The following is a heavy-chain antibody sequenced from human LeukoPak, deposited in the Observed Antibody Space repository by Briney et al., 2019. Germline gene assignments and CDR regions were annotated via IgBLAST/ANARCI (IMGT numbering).Heavy chain of an antibody. CDR3: ARRGYGSGNYYYPN. Sequence: GESLKISCKGSGYSFTNHYIGWVRLMPGKGLEWMGIIYPGGSDTRYSPSIQGQVTISADKSISTAYPQWSSLKASDTAMYYCARRGYGSGNYYYPNWGQGTLVTVSS. CDR2: IYPGGSDT. CDR1: GYSFTNHY. V-gene: IGHV5-51*01. D-gene: IGHD3-10*01. J-gene: IGHJ4*02.